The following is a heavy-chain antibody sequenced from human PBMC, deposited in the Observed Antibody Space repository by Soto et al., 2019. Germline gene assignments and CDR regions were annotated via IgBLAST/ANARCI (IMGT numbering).Heavy chain of an antibody. Sequence: EVQLVESGGGLVQPGGSLRLSCAGSGFTFSNYWMYWVRQVPGKGLVWLSRINGDGSYTSYADSVKGRFTISRDNAKNTLYLQMNSLRAEDTAVYSWARAFDSIIPTAYWGQGTLVTVSS. CDR3: ARAFDSIIPTAY. CDR1: GFTFSNYW. V-gene: IGHV3-74*01. J-gene: IGHJ4*02. D-gene: IGHD1-20*01. CDR2: INGDGSYT.